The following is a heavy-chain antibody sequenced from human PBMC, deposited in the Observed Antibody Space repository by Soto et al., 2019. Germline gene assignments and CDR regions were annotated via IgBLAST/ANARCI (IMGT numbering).Heavy chain of an antibody. J-gene: IGHJ3*02. CDR1: GGSISSYY. D-gene: IGHD3-9*01. CDR2: IYYSGST. V-gene: IGHV4-59*08. CDR3: ARLGTYYDILTGPYYAFDI. Sequence: SETLSLTCTVSGGSISSYYWSWIRQPPGKGLEWIGYIYYSGSTNYNPSLKSRVTISVDTSKNQFSLKLSSVTAADTAVYYCARLGTYYDILTGPYYAFDIWGQGTMVTVSS.